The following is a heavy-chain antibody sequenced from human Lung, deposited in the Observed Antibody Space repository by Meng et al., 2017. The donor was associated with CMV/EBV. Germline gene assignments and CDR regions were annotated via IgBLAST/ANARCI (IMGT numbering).Heavy chain of an antibody. CDR2: IYHSGST. CDR3: ARVGAYCGGDCYHPR. Sequence: LQELGHGLVTPRGRLALTLAVSRDSLNSRHCWGWVRQPPGKGLEWIGEIYHSGSTKYNPSLKSRVTISVDESKNQFSLRLSSVTAADTAVYYCARVGAYCGGDCYHPRWGQGTLVTVSS. J-gene: IGHJ4*02. CDR1: RDSLNSRHC. D-gene: IGHD2-21*02. V-gene: IGHV4-4*03.